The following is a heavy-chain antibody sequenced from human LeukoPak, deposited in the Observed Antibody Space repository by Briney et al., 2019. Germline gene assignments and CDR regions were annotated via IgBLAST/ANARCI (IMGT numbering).Heavy chain of an antibody. D-gene: IGHD2-15*01. J-gene: IGHJ6*02. CDR1: GFTFSSYA. Sequence: PGGSLRLSCAASGFTFSSYAMSWVRQAPGKGLEWVSAISGSGGSTYYADSVKGRFTISRDNSKNTLYLQMNSLRAEDTAVYYCAKDTGSGYYYYYGMDVWGQGTTVTVS. CDR2: ISGSGGST. V-gene: IGHV3-23*01. CDR3: AKDTGSGYYYYYGMDV.